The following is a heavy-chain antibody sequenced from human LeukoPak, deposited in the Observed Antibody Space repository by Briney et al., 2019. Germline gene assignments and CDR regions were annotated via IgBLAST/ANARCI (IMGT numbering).Heavy chain of an antibody. CDR3: AREENYKVDY. Sequence: GGSLRLSCAASGFTSSSYSMNWVRQAPGKGLEWVSFISSSSGYIYYADSVKGRFTISRDNAKKSLYLQMNSLRAEDTAVYYCAREENYKVDYWGQGTLVTVSS. CDR2: ISSSSGYI. CDR1: GFTSSSYS. J-gene: IGHJ4*02. D-gene: IGHD1-7*01. V-gene: IGHV3-21*01.